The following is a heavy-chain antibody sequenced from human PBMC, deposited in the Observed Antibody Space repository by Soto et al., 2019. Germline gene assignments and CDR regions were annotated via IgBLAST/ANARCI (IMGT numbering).Heavy chain of an antibody. J-gene: IGHJ5*02. CDR1: GGSVSSGSYY. CDR2: IYYSGST. V-gene: IGHV4-61*01. D-gene: IGHD6-13*01. Sequence: PSETLSLTCTVSGGSVSSGSYYWSWIRQPPGKGLEWIGYIYYSGSTNYNPSLKSRVTISVDTSKNQFSLKLGSVTAADTAVYYCASCELPLYSSSWYWFDPWGQGTLVTVSA. CDR3: ASCELPLYSSSWYWFDP.